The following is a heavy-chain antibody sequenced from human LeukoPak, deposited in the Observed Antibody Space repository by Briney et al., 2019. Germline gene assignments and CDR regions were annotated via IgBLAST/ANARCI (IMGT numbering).Heavy chain of an antibody. CDR1: GGSISSSSYY. CDR2: IYYSGST. CDR3: ARPNYDSSGYSPEGAFDI. Sequence: SETLSLTCTVSGGSISSSSYYWGWIRQPPGKGLEWIGCIYYSGSTYYNPSLKSRVTISVDTSKNQFSLKLSSVTAADTAVYYCARPNYDSSGYSPEGAFDIWGQGTMVTVSS. J-gene: IGHJ3*02. V-gene: IGHV4-39*01. D-gene: IGHD3-22*01.